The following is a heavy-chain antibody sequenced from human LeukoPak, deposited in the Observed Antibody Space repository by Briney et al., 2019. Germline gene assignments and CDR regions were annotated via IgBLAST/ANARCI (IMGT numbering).Heavy chain of an antibody. D-gene: IGHD3/OR15-3a*01. CDR2: IYYSGST. Sequence: TSETLSLTCTVSGGSISSGGYYWSWIRQHPGKGLEWIGYIYYSGSTYYNPSLKSRVTISVDTSKNQFSLKLSSVTAADTAVYYCARDRGLGLGYFDYWGQGTLVTVSS. CDR1: GGSISSGGYY. J-gene: IGHJ4*02. V-gene: IGHV4-31*03. CDR3: ARDRGLGLGYFDY.